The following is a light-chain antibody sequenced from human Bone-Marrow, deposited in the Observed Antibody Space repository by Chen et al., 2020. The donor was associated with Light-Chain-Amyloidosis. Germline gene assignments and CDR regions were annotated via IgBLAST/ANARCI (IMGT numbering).Light chain of an antibody. CDR3: KSAASSGTNEGI. V-gene: IGLV3-25*03. Sequence: SYELTQPPSVSVSPGQTARITCSGNDLPTKYAYWYQQKPGQAPVMVIHRDTERPSGIAERFSGSSSGTTATLTISGVQAEDEADYHWKSAASSGTNEGIFGGGTKLTVL. CDR1: DLPTKY. CDR2: RDT. J-gene: IGLJ2*01.